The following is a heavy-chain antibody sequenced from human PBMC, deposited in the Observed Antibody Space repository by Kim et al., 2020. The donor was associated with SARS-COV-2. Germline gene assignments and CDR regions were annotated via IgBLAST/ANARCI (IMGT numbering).Heavy chain of an antibody. Sequence: YYADSVKGRFTISRDNSKNTLYLQMNSLRAEDTAVYYCARGGSSWYRTDYWGQGTLVTVSS. CDR3: ARGGSSWYRTDY. J-gene: IGHJ4*02. D-gene: IGHD6-13*01. V-gene: IGHV3-33*01.